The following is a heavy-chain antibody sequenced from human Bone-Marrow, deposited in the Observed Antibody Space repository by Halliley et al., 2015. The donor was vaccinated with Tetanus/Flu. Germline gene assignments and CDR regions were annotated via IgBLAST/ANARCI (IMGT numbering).Heavy chain of an antibody. D-gene: IGHD1-26*01. CDR2: ISSNVGTT. J-gene: IGHJ6*02. V-gene: IGHV3-64D*06. Sequence: SVISSNVGTTYHADSVEGRFTISRDNSKNTVYLQMSGLRSEDTAVYYCVKGGGSYFYYGMDVWGQGTTVTVSS. CDR3: VKGGGSYFYYGMDV.